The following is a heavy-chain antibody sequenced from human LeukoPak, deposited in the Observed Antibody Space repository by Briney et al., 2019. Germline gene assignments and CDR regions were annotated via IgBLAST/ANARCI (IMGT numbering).Heavy chain of an antibody. CDR3: ARELRYTTTWDYYYYMDV. J-gene: IGHJ6*03. V-gene: IGHV1-18*01. D-gene: IGHD1-1*01. Sequence: GASVKVSCKASGCTFTSLGISWGRQAPRQRPEGMGWISAYNGNTNYAQKLQGRVTMTTDTSTRTAYMELRSLRSDDTAVYYCARELRYTTTWDYYYYMDVWGKRTTVTASS. CDR1: GCTFTSLG. CDR2: ISAYNGNT.